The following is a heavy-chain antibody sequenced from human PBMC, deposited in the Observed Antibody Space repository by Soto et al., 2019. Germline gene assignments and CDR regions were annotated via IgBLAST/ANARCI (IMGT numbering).Heavy chain of an antibody. CDR1: GFTFNIFG. J-gene: IGHJ4*02. CDR2: ISGSGSDT. D-gene: IGHD3-10*01. CDR3: AKDRSGGTYFDS. V-gene: IGHV3-23*01. Sequence: GGSLRLSCSASGFTFNIFGLSWVRQAPGKGLEWVSAISGSGSDTYYADSVKGRFTISRDNSYNTLYLQINSLRAEDTAIYYCAKDRSGGTYFDSWGQGPLVTVSS.